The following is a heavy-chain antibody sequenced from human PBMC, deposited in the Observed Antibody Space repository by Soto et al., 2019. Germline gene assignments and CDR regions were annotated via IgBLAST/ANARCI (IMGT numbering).Heavy chain of an antibody. D-gene: IGHD5-18*01. CDR2: IYYSGST. V-gene: IGHV4-30-4*08. CDR3: ARALVQLWPHYYYGMDV. CDR1: GDSIISSDFY. J-gene: IGHJ6*02. Sequence: SETLSLTCTVSGDSIISSDFYWGWVRQPPGKGLEWIGYIYYSGSTYYNPSLKSRVTISADTSKNQFSLKLSSVTAADTAVYYCARALVQLWPHYYYGMDVWGQGTTVTVSS.